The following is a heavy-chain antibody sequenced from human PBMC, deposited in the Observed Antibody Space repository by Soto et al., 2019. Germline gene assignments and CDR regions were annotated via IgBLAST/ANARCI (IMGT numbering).Heavy chain of an antibody. CDR2: ISGSGGST. CDR3: AKVASYIAARLGYFDY. J-gene: IGHJ4*02. D-gene: IGHD6-6*01. Sequence: PGGSLRLSCAASGFTFSSYAMSWVRQAPGKGLEWVSAISGSGGSTYYADSVKGRFTISRDNSKNTLYLQMNSLRAEDTAVYYCAKVASYIAARLGYFDYWGQGTLVTASS. V-gene: IGHV3-23*01. CDR1: GFTFSSYA.